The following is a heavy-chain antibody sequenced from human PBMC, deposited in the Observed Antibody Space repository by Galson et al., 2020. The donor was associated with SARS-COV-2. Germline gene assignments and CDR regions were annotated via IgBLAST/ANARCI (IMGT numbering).Heavy chain of an antibody. Sequence: LTAPCAAPGFTSTRSLMSWVPPAPEQGPESVSTVSTDGRGTQYVDSVKGRFIISRDNSKNTLYLQMNSLRGDDTAVYYCATIERFSSWGQGTLVTVSS. CDR1: GFTSTRSL. J-gene: IGHJ4*02. CDR2: VSTDGRGT. CDR3: ATIERFSS. D-gene: IGHD3-3*01. V-gene: IGHV3-23*01.